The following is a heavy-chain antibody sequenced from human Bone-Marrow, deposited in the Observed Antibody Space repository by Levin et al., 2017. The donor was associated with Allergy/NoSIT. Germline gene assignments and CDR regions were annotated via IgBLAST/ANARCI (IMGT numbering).Heavy chain of an antibody. CDR2: LNSDGSST. CDR3: ARATKKFCSGGNCYFDDAFDI. D-gene: IGHD2-15*01. CDR1: GFSFSNYW. V-gene: IGHV3-74*01. J-gene: IGHJ3*02. Sequence: GGSLRLSCAASGFSFSNYWMHWVRQAPGKGLVWVSGLNSDGSSTNYADSVKGRFSISRDNAKNTLYLQVNSLRAEDTAVYYCARATKKFCSGGNCYFDDAFDIWGQGTMVTVSS.